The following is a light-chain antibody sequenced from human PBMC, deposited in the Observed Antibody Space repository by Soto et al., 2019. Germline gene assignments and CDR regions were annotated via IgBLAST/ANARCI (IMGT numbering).Light chain of an antibody. CDR1: QSISSY. Sequence: DIQMTQSPSTVSGSVGDRVTISCRASQSISSYLNWYQQKPGKAPKLLIYAASSLQSGVPSRFSGSGSGTDFTLTISSLQPEDFATYYCQQSYSTPRTFGQGTKVDIK. J-gene: IGKJ1*01. V-gene: IGKV1-39*01. CDR2: AAS. CDR3: QQSYSTPRT.